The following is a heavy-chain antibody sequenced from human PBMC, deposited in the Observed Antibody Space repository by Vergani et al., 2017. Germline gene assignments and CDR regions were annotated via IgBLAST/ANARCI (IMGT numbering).Heavy chain of an antibody. CDR1: GYTFTSYG. J-gene: IGHJ3*01. Sequence: QVQLVQSGAEVKTPGASVKVSCKACGYTFTSYGISWVRQAPGQGLEWMGWISAYNGNPNYAQKLPGRGTMTTDSATSRAYMELRSLRSDDTAVSYGASGDYCYDSSGYYAEAIDFWGQGTMVTVSS. CDR3: ASGDYCYDSSGYYAEAIDF. V-gene: IGHV1-18*01. D-gene: IGHD3-22*01. CDR2: ISAYNGNP.